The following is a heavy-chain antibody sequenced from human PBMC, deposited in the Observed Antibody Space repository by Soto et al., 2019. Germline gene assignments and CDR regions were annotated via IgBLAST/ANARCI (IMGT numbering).Heavy chain of an antibody. CDR1: GFSFSHAW. J-gene: IGHJ6*02. CDR3: TTSYDVYYYQGLDV. D-gene: IGHD3-16*01. CDR2: IRTKTDGGTT. V-gene: IGHV3-15*07. Sequence: EVQLVESGGGVVKPGGSLRLSCAASGFSFSHAWMNWVRQVPGKGLEWVGRIRTKTDGGTTDYAAPVKGRFTISRDDSKHMLYLQMNSLKSEDTAVYFCTTSYDVYYYQGLDVWGQGTTVTVSS.